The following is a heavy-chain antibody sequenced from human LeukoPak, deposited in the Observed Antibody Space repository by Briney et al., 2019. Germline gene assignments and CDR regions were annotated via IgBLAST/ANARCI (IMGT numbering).Heavy chain of an antibody. J-gene: IGHJ5*02. CDR3: ARADRLDGAPYLIGP. D-gene: IGHD2-21*01. Sequence: ASVKVSCKTSGYTFTDYYMHWVRQAPGQGLEWMGWINPNSGVISSAQKFRGRVTMTRDTSITTVYIEVRWLTSDDTAIYYCARADRLDGAPYLIGPWGQGTLVTVSS. V-gene: IGHV1-2*02. CDR1: GYTFTDYY. CDR2: INPNSGVI.